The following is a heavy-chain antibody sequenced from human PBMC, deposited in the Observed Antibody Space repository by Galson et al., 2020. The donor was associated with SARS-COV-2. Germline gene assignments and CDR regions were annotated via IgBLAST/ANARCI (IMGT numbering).Heavy chain of an antibody. J-gene: IGHJ6*03. D-gene: IGHD2-15*01. CDR3: ARDLGGYMDV. CDR1: GFTFSSYA. V-gene: IGHV3-30*04. CDR2: ISYDGSNK. Sequence: GGSLRLSCAASGFTFSSYAMHWVRQAPGKGLEWVAVISYDGSNKYYADSVKDRFTITRDNSKNTLYLQMNSLRADDTAVYYCARDLGGYMDVWGKGTTVTVSS.